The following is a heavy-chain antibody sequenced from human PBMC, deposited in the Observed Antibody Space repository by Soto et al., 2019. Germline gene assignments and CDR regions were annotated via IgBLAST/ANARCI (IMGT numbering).Heavy chain of an antibody. CDR1: GFTFSSYG. CDR2: IWYDGTKQ. D-gene: IGHD5-18*01. CDR3: ARDGTAMARGYYYYEMDV. J-gene: IGHJ6*02. V-gene: IGHV3-33*01. Sequence: PGGSLRLSCAASGFTFSSYGMHWVRQAPGKGLEWVALIWYDGTKQYYADSVKGRFTISRDNSKNTLYVQMNSLRAEDTAVYYCARDGTAMARGYYYYEMDVWGQGTTVTVS.